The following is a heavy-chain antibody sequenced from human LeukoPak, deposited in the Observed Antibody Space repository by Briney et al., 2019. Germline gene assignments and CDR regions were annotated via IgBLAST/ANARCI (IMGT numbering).Heavy chain of an antibody. CDR2: IYYSGST. D-gene: IGHD3-10*01. Sequence: SETLSLTCTVSGGSLSSYYWSWIRQPPGKGLEWIGYIYYSGSTNYNPSLKSRVTISVDTSKNQFSLRLSSVTAADTAVYYCAGSGSGSYYSPWYFDLWGRGTLVTVSS. J-gene: IGHJ2*01. CDR3: AGSGSGSYYSPWYFDL. V-gene: IGHV4-59*01. CDR1: GGSLSSYY.